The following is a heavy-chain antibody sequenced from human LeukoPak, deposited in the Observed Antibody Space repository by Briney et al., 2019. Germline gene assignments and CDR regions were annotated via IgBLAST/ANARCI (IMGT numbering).Heavy chain of an antibody. Sequence: GGSLRLSCAASGFTFSSYAMSWVRQAPGKGLEWVSSIKSSGAYIYYADSVKGRFTISRDNAKYSVFLHMNSLRAEDTALYYCSRETSSHSFDIWGQGTMVTVSS. CDR1: GFTFSSYA. J-gene: IGHJ3*02. V-gene: IGHV3-21*01. CDR3: SRETSSHSFDI. CDR2: IKSSGAYI. D-gene: IGHD6-6*01.